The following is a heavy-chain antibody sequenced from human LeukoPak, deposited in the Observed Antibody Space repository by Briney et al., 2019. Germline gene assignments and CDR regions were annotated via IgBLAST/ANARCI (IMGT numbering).Heavy chain of an antibody. J-gene: IGHJ4*02. CDR1: GFTFGDYA. Sequence: PGGSLRLSCTASGFTFGDYAMSWFRQAPGKGLEWVGFIRSKAYGGTTEYAASVKGRFTISRDDSKSIAYLQMNSLKTEDTAVYYCTRGSRYSEFDYWGQGTLVTVSS. CDR2: IRSKAYGGTT. D-gene: IGHD2-15*01. V-gene: IGHV3-49*03. CDR3: TRGSRYSEFDY.